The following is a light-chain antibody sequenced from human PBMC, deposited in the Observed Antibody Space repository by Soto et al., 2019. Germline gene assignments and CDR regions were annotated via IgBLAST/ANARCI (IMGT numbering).Light chain of an antibody. CDR3: MQALQTPIT. CDR2: LGS. V-gene: IGKV2-28*01. CDR1: QSLLHSNGYDY. Sequence: DIVMTQSPLSLPVTPGAPASLSCRSSQSLLHSNGYDYLDWYLQKPGQSPQVLIYLGSNRASGVPDKFSGSGSGTDFTLKISRVEAEDVGIYYCMQALQTPITFGQGTRLEI. J-gene: IGKJ5*01.